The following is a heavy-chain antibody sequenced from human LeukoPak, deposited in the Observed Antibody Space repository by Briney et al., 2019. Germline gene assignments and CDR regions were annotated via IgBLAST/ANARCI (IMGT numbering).Heavy chain of an antibody. J-gene: IGHJ5*02. Sequence: GGSLRLSCAASGFTFSNYAMSWVRQAPGKGLEWVSAISGSGGNTYYADSVKGRFTISRDNSKNTLYLQMNSLRAEDTAVYYCAKAVNGVVARDWCDPWGQGTLVTVSS. CDR2: ISGSGGNT. D-gene: IGHD2-15*01. CDR3: AKAVNGVVARDWCDP. V-gene: IGHV3-23*01. CDR1: GFTFSNYA.